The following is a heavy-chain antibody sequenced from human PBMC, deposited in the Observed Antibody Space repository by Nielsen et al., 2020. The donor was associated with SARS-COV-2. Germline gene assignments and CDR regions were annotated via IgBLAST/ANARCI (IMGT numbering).Heavy chain of an antibody. V-gene: IGHV3-66*01. Sequence: GESLKISCAASGFTVSANYMAWVRQAPGKGLEWISSIYVGGNKYYADSVRGRFTISRDTSKNTVYLQMSSLRADDTALYYCARDLVAPGNPDYYEYGLDVWGQGTSVTVFS. D-gene: IGHD3-22*01. J-gene: IGHJ6*02. CDR2: IYVGGNK. CDR1: GFTVSANY. CDR3: ARDLVAPGNPDYYEYGLDV.